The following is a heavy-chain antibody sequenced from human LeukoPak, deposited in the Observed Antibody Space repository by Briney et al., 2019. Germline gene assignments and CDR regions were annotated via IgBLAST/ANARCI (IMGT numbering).Heavy chain of an antibody. CDR3: PTIRGYSSSWPFDY. J-gene: IGHJ4*02. V-gene: IGHV3-15*01. Sequence: GGSLRLSCAASGFTFSNAWMSWVRQAPGKGLEWIGRIKSKTDGGTTDYAAPVKGRFTISRDDSKNTLYLQMNSLKTEDTAVYYCPTIRGYSSSWPFDYWGQGILVTVSS. CDR1: GFTFSNAW. D-gene: IGHD6-13*01. CDR2: IKSKTDGGTT.